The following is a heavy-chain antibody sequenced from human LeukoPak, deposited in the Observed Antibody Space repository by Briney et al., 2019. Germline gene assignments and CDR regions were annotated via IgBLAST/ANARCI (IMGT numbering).Heavy chain of an antibody. CDR2: MSPNSGNT. D-gene: IGHD6-19*01. Sequence: ASVKVSCKASGYTFTSYDINWVREATGQGLEWMGWMSPNSGNTGYAQKFQGRVTMTRNTSISTAYMELSSLRSEDTAVYYCARGGGLEQWPTTEADYWGQGTLVTVSS. CDR1: GYTFTSYD. J-gene: IGHJ4*02. V-gene: IGHV1-8*01. CDR3: ARGGGLEQWPTTEADY.